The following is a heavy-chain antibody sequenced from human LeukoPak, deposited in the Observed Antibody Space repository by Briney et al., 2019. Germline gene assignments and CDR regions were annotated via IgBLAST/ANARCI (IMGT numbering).Heavy chain of an antibody. D-gene: IGHD2-21*02. Sequence: GRSLRLSCAASGFTFSSYGMHWVRQAPGKGLGWVAVISYDGNNKYYADSVKGRFTISRDNSKNTLYLQMNSLRAEDTAVYYCAKDVAGDPTIDYWGQGTLVTVSS. CDR1: GFTFSSYG. CDR2: ISYDGNNK. J-gene: IGHJ4*02. V-gene: IGHV3-30*18. CDR3: AKDVAGDPTIDY.